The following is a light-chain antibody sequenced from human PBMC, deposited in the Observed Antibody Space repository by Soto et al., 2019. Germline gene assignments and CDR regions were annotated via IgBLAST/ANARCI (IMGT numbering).Light chain of an antibody. CDR2: DVN. CDR3: CSDGGYYTYV. Sequence: QSALTQPRSVSGSPGQSVTVSCSGTSSDVGAYNFVSWYQQHPGKAPKLLIYDVNKRPSGVPDRFSGSKSGNTASLTISGLQAEYVADYYCCSDGGYYTYVFGSGTKLTVL. V-gene: IGLV2-11*01. J-gene: IGLJ1*01. CDR1: SSDVGAYNF.